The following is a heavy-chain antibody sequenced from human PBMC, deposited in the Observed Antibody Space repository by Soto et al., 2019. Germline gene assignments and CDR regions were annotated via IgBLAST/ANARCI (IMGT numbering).Heavy chain of an antibody. V-gene: IGHV4-4*07. CDR2: VYSSGGT. D-gene: IGHD2-2*01. CDR3: ARGQRFSDWFDP. J-gene: IGHJ5*02. CDR1: GGSMSTYY. Sequence: SETLWLPYTFSGGSMSTYYWTWIRQPAGKGLEWIGRVYSSGGTHYNPSLKSRVTISLATSKNQLSLRLLSVTDADTAVYFCARGQRFSDWFDPWGQGTLVTVSS.